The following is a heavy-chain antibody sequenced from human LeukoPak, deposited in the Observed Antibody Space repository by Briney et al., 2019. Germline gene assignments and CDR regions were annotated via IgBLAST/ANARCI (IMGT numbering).Heavy chain of an antibody. CDR1: GFTFSNYS. CDR2: ISRSSSYI. J-gene: IGHJ4*02. V-gene: IGHV3-21*01. CDR3: ARATQFDY. Sequence: PGGSLRLSCAASGFTFSNYSMNWVRQAPGKGLEWVSSISRSSSYIYYADSVKGRFTISRDNAKNSLYLQMNSLRAEDTAMYSCARATQFDYWGQGTLVTVSS.